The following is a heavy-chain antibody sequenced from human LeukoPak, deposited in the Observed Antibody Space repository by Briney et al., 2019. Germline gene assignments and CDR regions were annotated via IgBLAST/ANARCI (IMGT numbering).Heavy chain of an antibody. Sequence: KVSCKASGYTITGYYIHWVRQAPGQGLEWMGWIKHNSSDTNYAQKFQGRVTMTRDTSINTASMELSRLRSDDTAVYYCARDRHWNPGNFDYWGQGTLVNGSP. D-gene: IGHD1-1*01. CDR1: GYTITGYY. CDR2: IKHNSSDT. CDR3: ARDRHWNPGNFDY. V-gene: IGHV1-2*02. J-gene: IGHJ4*02.